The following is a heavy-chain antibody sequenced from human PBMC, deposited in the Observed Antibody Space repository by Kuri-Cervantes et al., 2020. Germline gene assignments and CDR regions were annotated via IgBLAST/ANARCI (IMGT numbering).Heavy chain of an antibody. V-gene: IGHV3-64*01. Sequence: LSLTCAASGFTFSSYAMHWVRQAPGKGLEYVSAISSNGGRTYCANSVKGRFTISRDNSKNTLYLQMGSLRAEDMAVYYCARHEARFGMDVWGQGTTVTVSS. D-gene: IGHD3-3*01. CDR2: ISSNGGRT. CDR3: ARHEARFGMDV. J-gene: IGHJ6*02. CDR1: GFTFSSYA.